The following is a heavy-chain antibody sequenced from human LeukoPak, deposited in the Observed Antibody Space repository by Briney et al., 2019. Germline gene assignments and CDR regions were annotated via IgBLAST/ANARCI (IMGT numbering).Heavy chain of an antibody. CDR3: ASSSSIAVAGTSWFDP. CDR2: FDPEDGET. Sequence: ASVKVSCKVSGYTLTELSMHWVRQAPGKGLEWMGGFDPEDGETIYAQKFQGRATMTEDTSTDTAYMELSSLRSEDTAVYYCASSSSIAVAGTSWFDPWGQGTLVTVSS. CDR1: GYTLTELS. D-gene: IGHD6-19*01. V-gene: IGHV1-24*01. J-gene: IGHJ5*02.